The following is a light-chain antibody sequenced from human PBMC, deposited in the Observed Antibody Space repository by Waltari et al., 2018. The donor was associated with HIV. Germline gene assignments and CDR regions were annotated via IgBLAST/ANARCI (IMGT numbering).Light chain of an antibody. V-gene: IGLV1-40*01. Sequence: QSVLTQPPSVSGAPGQRVTISCTGSSSNIGACYDVHWYQQFPGTAPTVLIYGNTSRPSGVPDRFAGSKSGSSASLLITGLQAEDDADYYCQSYDISLSGWVFGGGTKLTVL. CDR1: SSNIGACYD. J-gene: IGLJ3*02. CDR2: GNT. CDR3: QSYDISLSGWV.